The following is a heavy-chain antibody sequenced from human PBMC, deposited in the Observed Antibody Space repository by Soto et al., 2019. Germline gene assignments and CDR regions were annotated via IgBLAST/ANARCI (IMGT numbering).Heavy chain of an antibody. CDR2: IIPIFGTT. Sequence: QVQLVQSGVEVKKPGSSVKVSCKASGGTFKSYAIDWVRQAPGQGLEWMGGIIPIFGTTNYAQKLQGRVKLPADESTRTAYMELSTLTSEDTAVYYCARGTVTGSEYNFYYYGMDVWGQGTTVIVSS. CDR3: ARGTVTGSEYNFYYYGMDV. J-gene: IGHJ6*02. D-gene: IGHD1-1*01. V-gene: IGHV1-69*12. CDR1: GGTFKSYA.